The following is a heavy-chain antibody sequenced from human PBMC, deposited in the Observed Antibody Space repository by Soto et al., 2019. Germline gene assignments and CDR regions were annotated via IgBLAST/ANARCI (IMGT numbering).Heavy chain of an antibody. J-gene: IGHJ4*02. Sequence: QDQLVQSGAEVKKPGSSVNVSCKASGGTFSSYTINWVRQAPGQGLEWMGRIIPILGIVNYAQRFQGRVTITADKSTGTAYMQLSSLTSEDTAVYYCSTSPPVRDILTGYGLDFWGLGTLITVSS. CDR1: GGTFSSYT. CDR3: STSPPVRDILTGYGLDF. V-gene: IGHV1-69*02. D-gene: IGHD3-9*01. CDR2: IIPILGIV.